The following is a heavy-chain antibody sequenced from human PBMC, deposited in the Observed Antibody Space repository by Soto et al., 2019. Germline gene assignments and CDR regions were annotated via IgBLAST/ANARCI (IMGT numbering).Heavy chain of an antibody. CDR2: MNPNNDNT. V-gene: IGHV1-8*01. Sequence: ASVKVSCKASGYTFTSYDINWVRQATGQGLEWMGWMNPNNDNTGYAQKFQGRVTMTVNTSISTAYMELSSLRSEDTAVYVCARGSVSSIADDDWGQGTLVTVSS. CDR3: ARGSVSSIADDD. D-gene: IGHD6-6*01. J-gene: IGHJ4*02. CDR1: GYTFTSYD.